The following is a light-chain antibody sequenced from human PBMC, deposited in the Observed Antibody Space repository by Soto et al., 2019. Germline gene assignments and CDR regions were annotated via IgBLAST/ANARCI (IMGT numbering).Light chain of an antibody. J-gene: IGKJ2*01. CDR1: QIISSF. V-gene: IGKV1-39*01. Sequence: DFQMTQSPSSLSASVGDRVTITCRASQIISSFLNWYQQEPGKAPKLLIYGASRLQRGVPSRFSGGGSGTDFTLTIGSLQPEDFATYYCQQSYSTPYTFGQGTELEIK. CDR2: GAS. CDR3: QQSYSTPYT.